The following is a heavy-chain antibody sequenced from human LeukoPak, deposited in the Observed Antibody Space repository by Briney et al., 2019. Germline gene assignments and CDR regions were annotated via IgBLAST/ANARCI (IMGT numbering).Heavy chain of an antibody. Sequence: SVKVSCKASGFTFTSSAMQWVRQARGQRLEWIGWIVVGSGNTNYAQKFQERVTITRDMSTSTAYMELSSLRSEDTAVYYCAASHELRYFDWLLAGDAFDIWGQGTMVTVSS. D-gene: IGHD3-9*01. CDR2: IVVGSGNT. CDR3: AASHELRYFDWLLAGDAFDI. J-gene: IGHJ3*02. CDR1: GFTFTSSA. V-gene: IGHV1-58*02.